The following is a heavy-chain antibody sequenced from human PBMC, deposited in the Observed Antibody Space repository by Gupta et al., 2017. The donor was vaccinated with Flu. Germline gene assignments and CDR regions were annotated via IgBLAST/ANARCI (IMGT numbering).Heavy chain of an antibody. CDR3: APVTSGC. D-gene: IGHD4-17*01. Sequence: EMQLVESGGGLVQPGGSLRLSCAASGFTFSTSYLQWVRQAPGKGLVWVSRINPDGSSTTYAESVKGRFTISSDNAKNTLYLQMNSLGDDDTAVYYCAPVTSGCWGQGTLVTVSS. CDR2: INPDGSST. J-gene: IGHJ4*02. CDR1: GFTFSTSY. V-gene: IGHV3-74*03.